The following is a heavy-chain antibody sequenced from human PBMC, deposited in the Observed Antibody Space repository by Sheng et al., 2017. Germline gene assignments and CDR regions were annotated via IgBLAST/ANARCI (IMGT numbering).Heavy chain of an antibody. Sequence: QVQLVESGGGVVQPGRSLRLSCAASGFTFSSHGMHWVRQAPGKGLEWVAVISYDGSNKYYEDSVKGRFTISRDNSRNTLYLQMNSLRAEDTAVFYCARESMVQGVIWPEREYYFDYWGQGTLVTVSS. J-gene: IGHJ4*02. D-gene: IGHD3-10*01. CDR3: ARESMVQGVIWPEREYYFDY. CDR2: ISYDGSNK. V-gene: IGHV3-30-3*01. CDR1: GFTFSSHG.